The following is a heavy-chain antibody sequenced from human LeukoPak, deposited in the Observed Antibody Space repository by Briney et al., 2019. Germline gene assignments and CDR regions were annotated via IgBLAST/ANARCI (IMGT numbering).Heavy chain of an antibody. CDR2: IKGNCDTT. D-gene: IGHD6-19*01. J-gene: IGHJ4*02. CDR1: GFTFHNYG. V-gene: IGHV3-43*02. CDR3: AKDIGSGWSFDY. Sequence: PGGSLRLSCAASGFTFHNYGMHWVRQAEGKGLEKDSLIKGNCDTTYNADSGKGRFTISRDNSKNSLYLQINSLRTEDTALYYCAKDIGSGWSFDYWGQGTLVTVSS.